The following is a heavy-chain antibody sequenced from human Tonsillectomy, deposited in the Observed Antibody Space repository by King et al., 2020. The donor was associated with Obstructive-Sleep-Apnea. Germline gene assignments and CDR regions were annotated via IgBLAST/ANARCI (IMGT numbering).Heavy chain of an antibody. CDR1: GGSISSGVYY. D-gene: IGHD3-3*01. Sequence: VQLQESGPGLLKPSQTLSLTCTVSGGSISSGVYYWSWIRQHPGKGLEWIGYIYYMGCTYYNPSLKSRVTISVDTSQNQFSLKLSSVTAADTAVYYCAREGLDFWSGYSNWFDPWGQGTLVTVSS. CDR3: AREGLDFWSGYSNWFDP. V-gene: IGHV4-31*03. CDR2: IYYMGCT. J-gene: IGHJ5*02.